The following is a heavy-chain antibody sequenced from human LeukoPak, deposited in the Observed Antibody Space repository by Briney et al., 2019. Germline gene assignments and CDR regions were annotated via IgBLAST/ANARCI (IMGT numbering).Heavy chain of an antibody. V-gene: IGHV3-74*01. D-gene: IGHD1-26*01. CDR2: INIDGSSG. J-gene: IGHJ4*02. CDR3: TREVSGSLYFDY. CDR1: GFTFRSYW. Sequence: PGGSLRLSCAASGFTFRSYWMHWVCQAPEKGLVWVSRINIDGSSGSYADSVEGRFTISRDNAKNTLYLQMNSLRAEDTAVYYCTREVSGSLYFDYWGQGTLVTVSS.